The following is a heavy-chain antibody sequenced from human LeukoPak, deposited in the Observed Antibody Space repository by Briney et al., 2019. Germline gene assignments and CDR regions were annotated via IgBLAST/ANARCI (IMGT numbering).Heavy chain of an antibody. CDR3: ARRTYSYGPFFDY. D-gene: IGHD5-18*01. V-gene: IGHV4-39*01. J-gene: IGHJ4*02. CDR2: IYYSGST. Sequence: TSEALSLTCTVSGGSISSSSYYWGWIRQPPGKGLEWIGNIYYSGSTYYNPSLKSRVTISVDTSNNQFSLKLSSVTAADTALYYCARRTYSYGPFFDYWGQGTLVTVSS. CDR1: GGSISSSSYY.